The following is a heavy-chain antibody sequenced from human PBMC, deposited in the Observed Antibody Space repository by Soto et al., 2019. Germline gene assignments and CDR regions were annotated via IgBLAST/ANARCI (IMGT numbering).Heavy chain of an antibody. V-gene: IGHV4-31*02. J-gene: IGHJ4*02. CDR2: IYYSGST. D-gene: IGHD6-13*01. Sequence: DLEWIGYIYYSGSTYYNPSLKSRVTISVDTSKNQFSLKLSSVTAADTAVYYCARWYSSSWPIFDYWGQGTLVTVSS. CDR3: ARWYSSSWPIFDY.